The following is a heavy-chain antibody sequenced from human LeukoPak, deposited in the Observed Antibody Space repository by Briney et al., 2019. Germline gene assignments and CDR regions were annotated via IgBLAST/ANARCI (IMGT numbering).Heavy chain of an antibody. Sequence: ASVKVSCKASGYTFTGYYMHWVRQAPGQGLEWMGWINPNSGGTNYAQKLQGRVTMTRDTSISTAYMELSRLRSDDTAVYYCAREAGHTAMDYYFDYWGQGTLGTVSS. D-gene: IGHD5-18*01. CDR2: INPNSGGT. CDR3: AREAGHTAMDYYFDY. J-gene: IGHJ4*02. V-gene: IGHV1-2*02. CDR1: GYTFTGYY.